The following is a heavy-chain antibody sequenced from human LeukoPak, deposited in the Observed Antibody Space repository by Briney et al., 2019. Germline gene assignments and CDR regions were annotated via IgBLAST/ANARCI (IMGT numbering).Heavy chain of an antibody. V-gene: IGHV3-48*02. J-gene: IGHJ6*02. Sequence: AGGSLELSCAASGFTFRTYSMNWVRQAPGKGLEWVSYISSSSSTIHYADSVRGRFTISRDNAKNSLYLQINSPRDEDTAVYYCARAFYGDYGMDVWGQGTTVTVSS. CDR1: GFTFRTYS. D-gene: IGHD4-17*01. CDR3: ARAFYGDYGMDV. CDR2: ISSSSSTI.